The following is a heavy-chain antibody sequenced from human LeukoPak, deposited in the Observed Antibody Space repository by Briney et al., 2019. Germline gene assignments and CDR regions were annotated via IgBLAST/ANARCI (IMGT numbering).Heavy chain of an antibody. V-gene: IGHV1-18*01. D-gene: IGHD3-10*01. CDR1: GYTFTSYG. Sequence: ASVKVSCKASGYTFTSYGISWVGQAPGQGLEWMGWISAYNGNTNYAQKLQGRVTMTTDTSTSTAYMELRSLRSDDTAVYYCARGEEYYYGSGSLSAFDYWGQGTLVTVSS. CDR2: ISAYNGNT. J-gene: IGHJ4*02. CDR3: ARGEEYYYGSGSLSAFDY.